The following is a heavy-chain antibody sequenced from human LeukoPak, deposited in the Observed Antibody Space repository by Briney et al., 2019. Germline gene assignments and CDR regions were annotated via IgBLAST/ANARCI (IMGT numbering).Heavy chain of an antibody. CDR1: GFTFSDSS. V-gene: IGHV3-48*01. Sequence: GGSLRLSCAASGFTFSDSSMNWVRLAPGKGLEWLSYISGSSRTIHYADSVKGRFTISRDNAKNSVYLQMNSLRAEDTAVYYCAKDIAQGYTFGSIEQDYWGQGTLVTVSS. J-gene: IGHJ4*02. CDR2: ISGSSRTI. D-gene: IGHD5-18*01. CDR3: AKDIAQGYTFGSIEQDY.